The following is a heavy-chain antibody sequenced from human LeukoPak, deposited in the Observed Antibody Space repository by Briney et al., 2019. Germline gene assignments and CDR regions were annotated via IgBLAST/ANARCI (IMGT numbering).Heavy chain of an antibody. D-gene: IGHD2-2*01. CDR3: ARGPFIVVVPADLNYYYYGMDV. Sequence: SETLSLTCTVSGGSISSYYWSWIRQPPGKGLEWIGYIYYSGSTNYNPSLKSRVTISVDTSKNQFSLKLSSVTAADTAVYYCARGPFIVVVPADLNYYYYGMDVWGQGTTVTVSS. J-gene: IGHJ6*02. V-gene: IGHV4-59*12. CDR1: GGSISSYY. CDR2: IYYSGST.